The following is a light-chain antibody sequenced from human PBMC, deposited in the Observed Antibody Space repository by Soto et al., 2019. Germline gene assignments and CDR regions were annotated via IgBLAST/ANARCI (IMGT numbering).Light chain of an antibody. J-gene: IGKJ1*01. Sequence: IVSTQSLATLSLSPGERATLPCRASQSVSSYLAWYQQKPGQAPRLLIYDASNRATGIPDRFSGSGSGTDFTLTISSLEPEDFAVYYCQQRSNSPWTFGQGTKVDVK. CDR2: DAS. V-gene: IGKV3-11*01. CDR3: QQRSNSPWT. CDR1: QSVSSY.